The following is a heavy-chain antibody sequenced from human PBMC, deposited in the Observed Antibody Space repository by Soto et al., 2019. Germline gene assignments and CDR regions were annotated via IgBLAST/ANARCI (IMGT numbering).Heavy chain of an antibody. D-gene: IGHD3-10*01. CDR2: IDPKNGGT. J-gene: IGHJ4*02. CDR1: VYSISAYY. CDR3: GRDDYGIFPY. Sequence: ASVKVSCKASVYSISAYYIHWVRQAPGQGLEWMGWIDPKNGGTVSAQKFQGRLTMTRDTSISTVYMDLSGLTSDDTALYYCGRDDYGIFPYWGQGSLVTVS. V-gene: IGHV1-2*02.